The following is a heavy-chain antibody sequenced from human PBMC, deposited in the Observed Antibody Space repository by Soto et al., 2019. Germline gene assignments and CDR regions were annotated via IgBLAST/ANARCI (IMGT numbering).Heavy chain of an antibody. CDR2: IGGGGGST. Sequence: EVQLLDSGGDSVQPGGSLRLSCAASGFAFANYAMTWVRQASGKGLECVSTIGGGGGSTYYADSVRGRFTISRDNSQNTVYLQMNSLRAEDTAVYFCAKERLAGGADYWGQGTLFTVSS. J-gene: IGHJ4*02. CDR1: GFAFANYA. D-gene: IGHD2-15*01. V-gene: IGHV3-23*01. CDR3: AKERLAGGADY.